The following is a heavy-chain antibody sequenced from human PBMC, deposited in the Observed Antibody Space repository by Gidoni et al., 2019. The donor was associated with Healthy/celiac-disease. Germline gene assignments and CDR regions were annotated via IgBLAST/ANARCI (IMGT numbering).Heavy chain of an antibody. CDR2: ST. V-gene: IGHV4-31*02. Sequence: STYYNPSLKSRVTISVDTSKNQFSLKLSSVTAADTAVYYCARDRGAYGLFDYWGQGTLVTVSS. CDR3: ARDRGAYGLFDY. D-gene: IGHD3-16*01. J-gene: IGHJ4*02.